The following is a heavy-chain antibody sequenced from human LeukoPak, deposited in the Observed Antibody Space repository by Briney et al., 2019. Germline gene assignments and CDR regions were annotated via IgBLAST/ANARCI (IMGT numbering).Heavy chain of an antibody. CDR2: ISRDSTTI. J-gene: IGHJ5*02. Sequence: GGSLRLSCAASGFTFSSFHINWVRQAPGKGLEWLSYISRDSTTIYYADSVKGRFTISRDNAKNSLYPQMNSLRAEDTAEYYCARDSPYCSSTSCYTGVGFDPWGQGTLVTVSS. V-gene: IGHV3-48*01. CDR3: ARDSPYCSSTSCYTGVGFDP. CDR1: GFTFSSFH. D-gene: IGHD2-2*02.